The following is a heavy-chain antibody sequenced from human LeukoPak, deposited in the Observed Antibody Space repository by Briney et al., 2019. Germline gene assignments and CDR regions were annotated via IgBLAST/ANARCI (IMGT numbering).Heavy chain of an antibody. D-gene: IGHD1-1*01. J-gene: IGHJ4*02. Sequence: PGGSLRLSCAASGFTFSNYWMNWVRQAPGKGLEWVANIKEGGSEKIYVDSVKGRFTISRDNSKNSLYLQINNLRAEDTAVYYCTRNRGTDYWGQGTLVTVSS. CDR3: TRNRGTDY. V-gene: IGHV3-7*01. CDR2: IKEGGSEK. CDR1: GFTFSNYW.